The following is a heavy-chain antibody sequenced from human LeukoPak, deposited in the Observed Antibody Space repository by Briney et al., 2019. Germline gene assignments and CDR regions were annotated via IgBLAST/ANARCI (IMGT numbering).Heavy chain of an antibody. CDR3: AKDETAMGVLFDY. Sequence: GRSLRLSCAASGFIFSSYGMHWVRQAPGKGLEWLALISYDGSNKYYADSVKGRFIISRDNSKNTLNLQMNSLRAEDTAVYYCAKDETAMGVLFDYWGQGTLVTVSS. CDR1: GFIFSSYG. CDR2: ISYDGSNK. V-gene: IGHV3-30*18. J-gene: IGHJ4*02. D-gene: IGHD5-18*01.